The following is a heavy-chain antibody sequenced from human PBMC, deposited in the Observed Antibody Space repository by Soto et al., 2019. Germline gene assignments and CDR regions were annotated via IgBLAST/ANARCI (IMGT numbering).Heavy chain of an antibody. CDR3: ARHYATEITVHGMDV. Sequence: GESLKISCKTSGYKLPNYWVGWVRQMPGKGLEWMGIIYPGDSDIRYGPSFQGQVTISADKSISTAYLQWSSLKASDTAIYYCARHYATEITVHGMDVWGQGTTVTVSS. D-gene: IGHD1-20*01. J-gene: IGHJ6*02. V-gene: IGHV5-51*01. CDR2: IYPGDSDI. CDR1: GYKLPNYW.